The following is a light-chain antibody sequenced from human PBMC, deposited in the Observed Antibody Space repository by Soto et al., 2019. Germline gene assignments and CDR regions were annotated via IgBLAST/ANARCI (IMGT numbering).Light chain of an antibody. J-gene: IGKJ5*01. CDR1: QGASGY. CDR2: TTS. Sequence: DIQLTQSPSSVSASVGDRVTITCRASQGASGYLAWYQQKPGTAPKLLIYTTSTLQSGVPSRFSGSRSGADFTLTISSLQPEDFATYYCQQATIYPLTFGQGTRRDIK. V-gene: IGKV1-12*01. CDR3: QQATIYPLT.